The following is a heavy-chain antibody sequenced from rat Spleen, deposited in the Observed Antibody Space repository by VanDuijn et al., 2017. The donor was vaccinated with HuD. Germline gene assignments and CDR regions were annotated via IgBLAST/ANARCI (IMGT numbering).Heavy chain of an antibody. J-gene: IGHJ4*01. Sequence: VQPKESLRISCAASGFTFSNAAMYWVRQPPGKGLEWMGGIWGDGSTKYNSAYKSRLSISRDTSKSQVFLKMNNLQTEDTAMYFCARSGSSYVMDAWGQGASVTVSS. D-gene: IGHD1-2*01. CDR1: GFTFSNAA. CDR3: ARSGSSYVMDA. V-gene: IGHV2-27*01. CDR2: IWGDGST.